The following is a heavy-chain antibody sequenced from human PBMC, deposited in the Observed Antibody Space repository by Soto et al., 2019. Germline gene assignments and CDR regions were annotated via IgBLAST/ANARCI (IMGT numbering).Heavy chain of an antibody. CDR1: GGSISSGDYY. CDR3: ARDGSRXSSSWYRWEGYYYYGMDV. J-gene: IGHJ6*04. D-gene: IGHD6-13*01. Sequence: PSETLSLTCTVSGGSISSGDYYWSWIRQPPGKGLEWIGYIYYSGSTYYNPSLKSRVTMSVDTSKNQFSLKLSSVTAADTAVYYCARDGSRXSSSWYRWEGYYYYGMDVWGKGTTVT. CDR2: IYYSGST. V-gene: IGHV4-30-4*01.